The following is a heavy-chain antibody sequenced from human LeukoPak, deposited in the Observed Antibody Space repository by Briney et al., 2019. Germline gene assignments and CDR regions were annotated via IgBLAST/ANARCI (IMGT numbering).Heavy chain of an antibody. CDR3: ARIACTGGNCKPYYYYGLDV. Sequence: GGSLRLPCAASGFTFSTYGMHWVRQAPGKGLEWVAVIWYDGSIKYYADSVKGRFTFSRDNSKSTMYLQMNSLRAEDTAVYYCARIACTGGNCKPYYYYGLDVWGQGTTVTVSS. CDR1: GFTFSTYG. D-gene: IGHD2-8*02. J-gene: IGHJ6*02. V-gene: IGHV3-33*01. CDR2: IWYDGSIK.